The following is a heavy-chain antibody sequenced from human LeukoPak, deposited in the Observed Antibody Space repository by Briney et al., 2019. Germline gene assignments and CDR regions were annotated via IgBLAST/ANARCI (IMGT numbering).Heavy chain of an antibody. CDR2: IYPDDSDT. V-gene: IGHV5-51*01. Sequence: GESLKISCNGSKDTFDNYWIGWVRQMPGKGLEWMGIIYPDDSDTRYSPSFQGQVTISADKSISTAYLQWSSLKASDTAMYYCAAGGGDWNYFDYWGQGTLVTVSS. J-gene: IGHJ4*02. D-gene: IGHD2-21*02. CDR1: KDTFDNYW. CDR3: AAGGGDWNYFDY.